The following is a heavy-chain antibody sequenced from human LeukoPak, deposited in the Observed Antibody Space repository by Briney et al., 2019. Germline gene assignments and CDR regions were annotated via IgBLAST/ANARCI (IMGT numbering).Heavy chain of an antibody. V-gene: IGHV4-34*01. CDR1: GGPFSGYY. CDR2: IHPSGST. D-gene: IGHD1-26*01. Sequence: SETLSLTCAVYGGPFSGYYCTWIRQAPGKGLEWIGEIHPSGSTNYNPSPMSRVSLSLDTSKNQFSLRLSSVTAADTAVYFCARGLDTYKSGVDWGQGTLVTVSS. CDR3: ARGLDTYKSGVD. J-gene: IGHJ4*02.